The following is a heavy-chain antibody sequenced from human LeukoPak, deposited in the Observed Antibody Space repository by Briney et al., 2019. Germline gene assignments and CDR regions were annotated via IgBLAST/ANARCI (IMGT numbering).Heavy chain of an antibody. J-gene: IGHJ6*02. V-gene: IGHV4-4*07. CDR2: IYTSGST. CDR3: ERPRPYGAGSYYDYDMDV. D-gene: IGHD3-10*01. CDR1: GGSISSYY. Sequence: SETLSLTCTVSGGSISSYYWSWVRHPAGKGLEWIGRIYTSGSTNYNAYLKSRVTMSVDMYKNQFSLKLSYVTAADTAVYYCERPRPYGAGSYYDYDMDVWGQGTTVTVSS.